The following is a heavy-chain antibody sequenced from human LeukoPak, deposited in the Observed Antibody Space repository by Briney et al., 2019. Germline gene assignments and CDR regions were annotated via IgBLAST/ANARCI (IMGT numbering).Heavy chain of an antibody. Sequence: PGGSLRLSCAASGFTFSSYGMHWVRQAPGKGLEWVAFIRYDGSNKYYADSVKGRFTISRDNSKNTLYLQMNSLRAEDTAVYYCAKDRGIVVVNDAFDIWGQGTMVTVSS. V-gene: IGHV3-30*02. CDR1: GFTFSSYG. D-gene: IGHD3-22*01. CDR2: IRYDGSNK. CDR3: AKDRGIVVVNDAFDI. J-gene: IGHJ3*02.